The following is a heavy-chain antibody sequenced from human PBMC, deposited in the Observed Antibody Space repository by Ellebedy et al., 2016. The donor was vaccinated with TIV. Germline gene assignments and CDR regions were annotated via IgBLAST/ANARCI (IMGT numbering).Heavy chain of an antibody. CDR2: IFGSGDRT. CDR3: AKDRFISSGCLDD. Sequence: GESLKISCAASGFTFSDRAMSWVRQAPGKGLEWVSSIFGSGDRTLYADSVRSRFTISRDNSKNTLYLQMNSLRAEDTAVYYCAKDRFISSGCLDDWGQGTLVTVSS. CDR1: GFTFSDRA. D-gene: IGHD6-19*01. J-gene: IGHJ4*02. V-gene: IGHV3-23*01.